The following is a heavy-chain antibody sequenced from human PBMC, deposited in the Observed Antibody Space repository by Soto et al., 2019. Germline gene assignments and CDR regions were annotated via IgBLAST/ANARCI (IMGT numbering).Heavy chain of an antibody. CDR3: TTGLTPYYYGSGSYFVDYYGMDV. CDR2: IKSKTDGGTT. D-gene: IGHD3-10*01. V-gene: IGHV3-15*07. J-gene: IGHJ6*02. Sequence: GSLRLSCAASGFTFSNAWMNWVRQAPGKGLEWVGRIKSKTDGGTTDYAAPVKGRFTISRDDSKNTLYLQMNSLKTEDTAVYYCTTGLTPYYYGSGSYFVDYYGMDVWGQGTTVTSP. CDR1: GFTFSNAW.